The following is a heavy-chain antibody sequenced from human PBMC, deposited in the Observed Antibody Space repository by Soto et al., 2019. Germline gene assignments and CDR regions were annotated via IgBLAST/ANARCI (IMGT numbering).Heavy chain of an antibody. D-gene: IGHD3-10*01. V-gene: IGHV4-30-2*01. J-gene: IGHJ5*02. CDR2: IYHSGST. CDR1: GGSISSGGYS. CDR3: ARVPGP. Sequence: QLQLHESGSGLVKPSQTLSLTCAVSGGSISSGGYSWSWIRQPPGKGLEWIGYIYHSGSTYYNPSLKSRVTISLDRSKNQFSLKLRSVPAADTAVYYCARVPGPWGQGTLVTVSS.